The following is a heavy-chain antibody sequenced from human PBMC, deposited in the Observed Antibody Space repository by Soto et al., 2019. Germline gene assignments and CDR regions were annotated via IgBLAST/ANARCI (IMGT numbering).Heavy chain of an antibody. V-gene: IGHV1-69*06. CDR1: GRSLSSYP. CDR2: IIPLFGTE. CDR3: ATGFGRPPIAHYFDY. J-gene: IGHJ4*01. Sequence: SVNVPSKASGRSLSSYPVSWLRQAPGQGLQWRRGIIPLFGTENYARNSQDGFTFTAAKSTTTACMEVRRLRSEDTAVYYCATGFGRPPIAHYFDYGGQGTLVTVSS. D-gene: IGHD3-9*01.